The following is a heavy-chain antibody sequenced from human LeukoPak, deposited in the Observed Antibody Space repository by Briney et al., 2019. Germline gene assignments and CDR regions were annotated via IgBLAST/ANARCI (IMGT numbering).Heavy chain of an antibody. V-gene: IGHV4-59*08. CDR2: IYYSGST. CDR3: ARQSSGRLFAFDY. Sequence: PSETLSLTCTVSGGSISSYYWNWIRQPPGKGLEWIGVIYYSGSTHYNPSLKSRVTTSLDTSKNQFSLKLSSVTAADTAVYYCARQSSGRLFAFDYWGQGTLVTVSS. D-gene: IGHD1-26*01. J-gene: IGHJ4*02. CDR1: GGSISSYY.